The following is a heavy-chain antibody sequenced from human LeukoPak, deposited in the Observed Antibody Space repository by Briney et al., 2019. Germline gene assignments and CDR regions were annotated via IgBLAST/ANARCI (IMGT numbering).Heavy chain of an antibody. D-gene: IGHD3-10*01. V-gene: IGHV5-51*01. CDR3: ARLMGVTASDY. J-gene: IGHJ4*02. CDR1: GYSFSSYW. CDR2: IYPGDSDT. Sequence: GEYLKISCEGSGYSFSSYWIGWVRPMPGKGLEWMGIIYPGDSDTRYSPSFQGQVTISADESINTIYLQWSSLKASDTALYYCARLMGVTASDYWGQGTLVIVSS.